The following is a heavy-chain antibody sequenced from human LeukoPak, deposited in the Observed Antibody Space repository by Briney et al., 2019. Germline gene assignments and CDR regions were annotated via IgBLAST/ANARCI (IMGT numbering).Heavy chain of an antibody. J-gene: IGHJ6*03. CDR2: ISYDGNNK. CDR1: GFTFSRNV. CDR3: ARGGIPTGPYYYFYYMDV. Sequence: GSSLRLSCAASGFTFSRNVMHWVRQAPGKGLEWVALISYDGNNKFYADSVKGRFTISRDKSRNTLYLQMNSLRGEDAAVYSCARGGIPTGPYYYFYYMDVWGKGTAVTVSS. V-gene: IGHV3-30*01. D-gene: IGHD3-10*01.